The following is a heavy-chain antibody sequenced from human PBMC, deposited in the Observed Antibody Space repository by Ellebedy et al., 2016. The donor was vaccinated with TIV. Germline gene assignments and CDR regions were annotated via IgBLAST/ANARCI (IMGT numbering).Heavy chain of an antibody. Sequence: GESLKISCAASEFTFSSYAMSWVRQAPGKGLEWVSGISNSGGSTYYADSMKGRFTISRDNAKNSLYLQMNSLRAEDTAVYYCATSYDYGDADAFDIWGQGTMVTVSS. CDR2: ISNSGGST. J-gene: IGHJ3*02. CDR1: EFTFSSYA. V-gene: IGHV3-23*01. D-gene: IGHD4-17*01. CDR3: ATSYDYGDADAFDI.